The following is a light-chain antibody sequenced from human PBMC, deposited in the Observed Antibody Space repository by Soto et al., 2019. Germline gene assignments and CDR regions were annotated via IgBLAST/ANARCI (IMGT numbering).Light chain of an antibody. CDR3: QQSYSTPWT. CDR2: AAS. V-gene: IGKV1-39*01. J-gene: IGKJ1*01. CDR1: QSISSY. Sequence: QMSQSPSSLSASVGDRVTITCRASQSISSYLNWYQQKPGKAPKLLIYAASSLQSGVPSRFSGSGSGTDFTLTISSLQPEDFATYYCQQSYSTPWTFGQGTNVDI.